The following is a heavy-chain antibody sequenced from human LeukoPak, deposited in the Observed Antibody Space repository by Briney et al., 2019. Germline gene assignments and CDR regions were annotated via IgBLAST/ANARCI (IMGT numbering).Heavy chain of an antibody. V-gene: IGHV3-21*01. CDR1: GFTFSSYS. CDR2: ISSSSSYI. J-gene: IGHJ3*02. D-gene: IGHD2-21*02. CDR3: AREHAIVVVTANAFDI. Sequence: PGGSLRLSCAASGFTFSSYSMNWVRQAPGKGLEWVSSISSSSSYIYYADSVKGRFTISRDNAKNSLYLQMNSLRAEDTAVYYCAREHAIVVVTANAFDIWGQGTMVTVSS.